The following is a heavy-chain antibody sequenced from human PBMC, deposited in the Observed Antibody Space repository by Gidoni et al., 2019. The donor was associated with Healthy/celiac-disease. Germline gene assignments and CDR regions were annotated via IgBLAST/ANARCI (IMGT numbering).Heavy chain of an antibody. Sequence: QVQLQQWGAGLLKPSETLSLTCAVYGGSFSGYYWSWIRQPPGKGLEWIGEINHSGSTNYNPSLKSRVTTSVDTSKNQFSLKLSSVTAADTAVYYCARIPLSAAGDYWGQGTLVTVSS. V-gene: IGHV4-34*01. D-gene: IGHD6-13*01. CDR3: ARIPLSAAGDY. CDR2: INHSGST. CDR1: GGSFSGYY. J-gene: IGHJ4*02.